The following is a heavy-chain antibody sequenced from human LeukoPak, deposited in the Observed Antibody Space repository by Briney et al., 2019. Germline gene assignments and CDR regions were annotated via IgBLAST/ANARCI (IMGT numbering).Heavy chain of an antibody. CDR2: ITTYNGNT. Sequence: ASVKVSCKASGYTFTSYGICWVRQAPGQGLEWMGWITTYNGNTNYAQKFQDRVTMTTDTSTSTAYMELRSLRSDDTAVYYCARFTGPITNLFDYWGQGTLVTVSS. J-gene: IGHJ4*02. CDR3: ARFTGPITNLFDY. D-gene: IGHD3-10*01. V-gene: IGHV1-18*01. CDR1: GYTFTSYG.